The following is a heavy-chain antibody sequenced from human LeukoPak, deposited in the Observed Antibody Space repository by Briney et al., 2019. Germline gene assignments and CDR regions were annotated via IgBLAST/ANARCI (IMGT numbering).Heavy chain of an antibody. CDR3: CSYGLDAFDI. CDR2: INHSGST. D-gene: IGHD2-15*01. CDR1: GGXFSGYY. V-gene: IGHV4-34*01. Sequence: SETLSLTCAVYGGXFSGYYCSWIRQPPGKGLEWIGEINHSGSTNYNPSLKSRVTISVDTSKNQFSLKLSSVTAADTAVYYCCSYGLDAFDIWGQGTMVTVSS. J-gene: IGHJ3*02.